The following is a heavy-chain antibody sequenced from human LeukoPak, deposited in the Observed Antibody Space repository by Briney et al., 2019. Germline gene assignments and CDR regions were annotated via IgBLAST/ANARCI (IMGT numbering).Heavy chain of an antibody. CDR1: GYSFTSYW. CDR3: ARQGGFYDNRGYNDAFDI. CDR2: IYPGDSDT. D-gene: IGHD3-22*01. V-gene: IGHV5-51*01. Sequence: GESLKISCTGSGYSFTSYWIVWVRQMPGKGLEWMGIIYPGDSDTIYSPSFQGHVTISVDKSISTAYLQWSSLKASDTAMYYCARQGGFYDNRGYNDAFDIWGQGTVVTVSS. J-gene: IGHJ3*02.